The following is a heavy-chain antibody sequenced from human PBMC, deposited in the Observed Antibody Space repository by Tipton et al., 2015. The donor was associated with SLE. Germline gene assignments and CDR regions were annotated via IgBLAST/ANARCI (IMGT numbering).Heavy chain of an antibody. Sequence: LRLSCAVYGGSFSGYYWSWIRQPPGKGLEWIGEINHSRSTNYNPSLKSRVTISVDTSKNQFSLRLSSVTAADTAVYYCARPAGDSDNDWYAFDLWGQGTMVTVSS. J-gene: IGHJ3*01. V-gene: IGHV4-34*01. CDR1: GGSFSGYY. CDR2: INHSRST. CDR3: ARPAGDSDNDWYAFDL. D-gene: IGHD5-12*01.